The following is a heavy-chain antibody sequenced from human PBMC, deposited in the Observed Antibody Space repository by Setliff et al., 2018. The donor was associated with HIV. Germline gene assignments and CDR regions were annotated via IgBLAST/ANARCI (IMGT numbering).Heavy chain of an antibody. J-gene: IGHJ4*02. CDR1: GFTFSSYG. Sequence: GGSLRLSCAASGFTFSSYGMTWVRQAPGKGLEWVSVIHSGGTTTYYADSVKGRFSISRDNSRNTLYLQMDSLKDDDTAVYYCAKGGLGFPFDSWGRGSLVTVSS. D-gene: IGHD6-19*01. CDR2: IHSGGTTT. V-gene: IGHV3-23*03. CDR3: AKGGLGFPFDS.